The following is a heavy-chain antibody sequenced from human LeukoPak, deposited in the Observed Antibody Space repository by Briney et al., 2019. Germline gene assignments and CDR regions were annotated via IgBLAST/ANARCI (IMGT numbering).Heavy chain of an antibody. Sequence: ASVKVSCKASGYTFGAYYMYWVRQAPGQGLEWMGWISPNSGGTNYTQKFQGRVTMTRDTSINTVYMELSRLTSDDTAVYFCATWGLHFDIWGQGTMVIVAS. V-gene: IGHV1-2*02. CDR2: ISPNSGGT. J-gene: IGHJ3*02. CDR1: GYTFGAYY. CDR3: ATWGLHFDI. D-gene: IGHD3-16*01.